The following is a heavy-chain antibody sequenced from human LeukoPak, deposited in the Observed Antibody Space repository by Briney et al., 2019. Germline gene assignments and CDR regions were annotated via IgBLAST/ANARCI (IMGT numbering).Heavy chain of an antibody. CDR1: GFTFSSYA. CDR2: ISGSGGST. CDR3: ARLASGKSQLPDVVAY. D-gene: IGHD2-2*01. V-gene: IGHV3-23*01. Sequence: GGSLRLSCAASGFTFSSYAMSWVRQAPGKGLEWVSAISGSGGSTYYADSVKCRFTISRDNAKNSSYLQMNSLRAEDTAVYYCARLASGKSQLPDVVAYWGQGTLVTVSS. J-gene: IGHJ4*02.